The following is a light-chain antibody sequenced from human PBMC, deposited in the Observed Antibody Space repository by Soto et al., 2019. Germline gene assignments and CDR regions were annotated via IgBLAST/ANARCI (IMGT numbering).Light chain of an antibody. CDR3: ATWDDGLYGPV. Sequence: QSVLTQPPSASGTPGQRVTISCSGSSSNIGSNPLKWYLQLPRTAPNLLIFSNNEQPSGVPDRFSGAKSGTSASPVISGRLSEDEADYHCATWDDGLYGPVFGGGTKLTVL. V-gene: IGLV1-44*01. CDR2: SNN. CDR1: SSNIGSNP. J-gene: IGLJ3*02.